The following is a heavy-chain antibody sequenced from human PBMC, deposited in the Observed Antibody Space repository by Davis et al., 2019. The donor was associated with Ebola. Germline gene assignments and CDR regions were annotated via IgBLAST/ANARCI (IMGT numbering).Heavy chain of an antibody. D-gene: IGHD3-16*01. J-gene: IGHJ5*02. V-gene: IGHV1-58*02. CDR1: GFTFTSSA. Sequence: AASVKVSCKASGFTFTSSAMQWVRQAREQRLEWIGYIVVGSGNTNYAQKFQERVTITRDMSTSTAYMELSSLRSEDTAVYYCAAYYVAGNWFDPWGQGTLVTVSS. CDR3: AAYYVAGNWFDP. CDR2: IVVGSGNT.